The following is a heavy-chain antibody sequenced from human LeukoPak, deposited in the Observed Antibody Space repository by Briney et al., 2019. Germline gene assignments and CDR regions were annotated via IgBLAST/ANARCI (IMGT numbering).Heavy chain of an antibody. J-gene: IGHJ4*02. D-gene: IGHD1-1*01. CDR3: ARDRRRTDDYFDY. CDR2: ISAYNGNT. V-gene: IGHV1-18*01. CDR1: GYTFTSYG. Sequence: ASVKVSCKASGYTFTSYGISWVRQAPGQGLEWMGWISAYNGNTNYAQKLQGRVTMTRDMSTSTVYMELSSLRSEDTAVYYCARDRRRTDDYFDYWGQGTLVTVSS.